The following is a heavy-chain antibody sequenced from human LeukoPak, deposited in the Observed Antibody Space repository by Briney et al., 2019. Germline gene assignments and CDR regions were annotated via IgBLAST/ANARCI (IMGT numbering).Heavy chain of an antibody. V-gene: IGHV3-13*01. CDR1: GFTFSSYD. CDR3: ARDHCSSTSCPGYGMDV. CDR2: IGTAGDT. J-gene: IGHJ6*02. Sequence: PGGSLRLSCAASGFTFSSYDMPWVRQATGKGLEWVSAIGTAGDTYYPGSVKGRFTISRENAKNSLYLQMNSLRAGDTAVYYCARDHCSSTSCPGYGMDVWGQGTTVTVSS. D-gene: IGHD2-2*01.